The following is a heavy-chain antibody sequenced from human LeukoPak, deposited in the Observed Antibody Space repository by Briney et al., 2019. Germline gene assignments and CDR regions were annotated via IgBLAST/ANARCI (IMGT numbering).Heavy chain of an antibody. J-gene: IGHJ2*01. CDR2: IYYSGST. Sequence: SETLSLTFTVSGGSISSSSYYWGWIGQPPGKGLEWIGSIYYSGSTYYNPSLKSRVTISVDTSKNQFSLKLSSVTAADTAVYYCARRVVRSSWYYWYFDLWGRGTLVTVSS. CDR3: ARRVVRSSWYYWYFDL. D-gene: IGHD6-13*01. CDR1: GGSISSSSYY. V-gene: IGHV4-39*01.